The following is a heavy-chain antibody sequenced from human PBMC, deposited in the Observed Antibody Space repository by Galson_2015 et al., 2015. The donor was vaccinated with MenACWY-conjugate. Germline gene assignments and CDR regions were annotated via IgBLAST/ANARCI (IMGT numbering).Heavy chain of an antibody. CDR3: ARVVPSAMIHGFDC. Sequence: SLRLSCAPSGFTFNNYDMNWVRQAPGKGLEWVSSISTSSTNIYYADSVKGRFTISRDNAKNSVYLQMNSLRAEDTAVYFCARVVPSAMIHGFDCWGQGTLVTVSS. CDR1: GFTFNNYD. J-gene: IGHJ4*02. D-gene: IGHD2-2*01. CDR2: ISTSSTNI. V-gene: IGHV3-21*01.